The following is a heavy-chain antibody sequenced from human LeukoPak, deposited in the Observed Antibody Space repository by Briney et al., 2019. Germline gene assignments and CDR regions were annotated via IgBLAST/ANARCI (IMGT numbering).Heavy chain of an antibody. CDR2: FYSGST. D-gene: IGHD2-2*01. CDR3: ARARVVPAAHDY. V-gene: IGHV4-59*01. CDR1: GVSISRYY. J-gene: IGHJ4*02. Sequence: SETLSLTCTVSGVSISRYYWSWIRQSPGKGLEWIAYFYSGSTNYNPSLQSRFTISGDTSKNQFSLKLSSVTAADTAVYYCARARVVPAAHDYWGQGTLVTVSS.